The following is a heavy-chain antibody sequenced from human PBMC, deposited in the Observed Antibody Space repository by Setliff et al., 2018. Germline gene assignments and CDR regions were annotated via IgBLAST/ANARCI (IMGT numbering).Heavy chain of an antibody. Sequence: PSETLSLTCTVSGGSISSGTYSYQHPGKGLEWIGYIYYSGSTYYNPSLKSRVTMSVDTSKNQLSLTLSSVTAADTAVYYCVREGYSEYFQDWGRGTLVTVSS. J-gene: IGHJ1*01. CDR3: VREGYSEYFQD. V-gene: IGHV4-31*03. CDR1: GGSISSGTYS. D-gene: IGHD1-1*01. CDR2: IYYSGST.